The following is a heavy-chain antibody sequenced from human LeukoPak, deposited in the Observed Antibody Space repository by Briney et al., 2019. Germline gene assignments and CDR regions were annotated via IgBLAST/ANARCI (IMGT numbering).Heavy chain of an antibody. CDR2: IYYSGST. J-gene: IGHJ4*02. Sequence: SQTLSLTCTVSGGSISRGDYYWSWIRQPPGKGLEWIGSIYYSGSTYYNPSLKSRVTISVDTSKNQFSLKLSSVTAADTAVYYCARHSQIVVVPAAIGHWGQGTLVTVSS. CDR1: GGSISRGDYY. CDR3: ARHSQIVVVPAAIGH. D-gene: IGHD2-2*01. V-gene: IGHV4-39*01.